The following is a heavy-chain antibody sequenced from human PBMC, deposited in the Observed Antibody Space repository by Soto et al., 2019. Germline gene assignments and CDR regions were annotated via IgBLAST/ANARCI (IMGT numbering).Heavy chain of an antibody. D-gene: IGHD6-19*01. V-gene: IGHV3-23*01. J-gene: IGHJ4*02. CDR2: ISSSGST. CDR1: GFSFNNNT. CDR3: AKDTNSVWCTYFDS. Sequence: EVQLLESGGGLVQPGGSLRLSCAASGFSFNNNTMNWVRQAPGKGLEWVSAISSSGSTYYADSVKGRFTISRDNSKNTLFLQVNSLRAEDTAVYYCAKDTNSVWCTYFDSWGQGTLVTVSS.